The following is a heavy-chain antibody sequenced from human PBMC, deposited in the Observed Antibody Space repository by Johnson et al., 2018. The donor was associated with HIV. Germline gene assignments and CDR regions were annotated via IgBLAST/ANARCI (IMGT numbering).Heavy chain of an antibody. J-gene: IGHJ3*02. Sequence: QVQLVESGGGLVQPGGSLRLSCAASGFSFSDYYMTWIRQAPGKGLEWVSYISSSGGTKYYADSLKGRFTISRDNSKNTLYLQMNSLRAEDTAVYYCAKIIGYGSGLEIWGQGTRVTVSS. CDR1: GFSFSDYY. V-gene: IGHV3-11*04. CDR2: ISSSGGTK. CDR3: AKIIGYGSGLEI. D-gene: IGHD6-19*01.